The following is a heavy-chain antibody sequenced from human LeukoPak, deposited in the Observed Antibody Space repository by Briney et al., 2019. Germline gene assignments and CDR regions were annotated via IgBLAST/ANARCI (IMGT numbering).Heavy chain of an antibody. Sequence: GGSLRLSCAASGFTFSSYSMNWVRQTPGKGLEWVSYISPTSSTTYYADSLKGRFTISRDNAENSLYLQMNSLRVEDTAVYYCAKECDYGNTSHMPCYWGQGTLVTVSS. CDR1: GFTFSSYS. D-gene: IGHD4-17*01. V-gene: IGHV3-48*01. J-gene: IGHJ4*02. CDR2: ISPTSSTT. CDR3: AKECDYGNTSHMPCY.